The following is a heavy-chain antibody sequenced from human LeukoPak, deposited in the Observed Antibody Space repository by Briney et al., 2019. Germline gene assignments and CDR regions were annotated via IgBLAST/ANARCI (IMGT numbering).Heavy chain of an antibody. CDR2: MNPNSGNT. D-gene: IGHD6-19*01. CDR1: GYTFNSYD. V-gene: IGHV1-8*03. J-gene: IGHJ3*02. CDR3: ARAPRYPSGWYNWRNLGAFDI. Sequence: GASVKVSCKASGYTFNSYDINWVRQATGQGLEWMGWMNPNSGNTGYAQKFQGRVTITRNTSISTAYMELSSLRSDDTAVYYCARAPRYPSGWYNWRNLGAFDIWGQGTMLTVSS.